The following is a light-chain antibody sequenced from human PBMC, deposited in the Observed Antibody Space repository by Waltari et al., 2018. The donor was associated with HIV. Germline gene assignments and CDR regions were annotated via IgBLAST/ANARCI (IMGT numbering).Light chain of an antibody. CDR2: EVS. Sequence: QSALTQPASVSGSPGQSITISCTGTSSDVGGYNYVSWYQQHPGKAPKLMIYEVSNRPSGVSNRLSGSKSGNPASLTRSGLQAEDEADYYCSSYTSSSTVVFGGGTKLTVL. V-gene: IGLV2-14*01. J-gene: IGLJ2*01. CDR3: SSYTSSSTVV. CDR1: SSDVGGYNY.